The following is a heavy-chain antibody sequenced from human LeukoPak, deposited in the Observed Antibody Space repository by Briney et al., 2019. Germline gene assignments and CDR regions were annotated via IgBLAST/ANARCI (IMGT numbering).Heavy chain of an antibody. J-gene: IGHJ4*02. V-gene: IGHV3-48*01. CDR2: ISSSFTTI. D-gene: IGHD2-2*01. CDR3: VLFSPIVVLPGGIERWMPD. Sequence: PGGSLRLSCTASGFTFSSYNMNWVRQAPGKGLEWVSFISSSFTTIYYADSVKGRFTISRDNAKNSLYLEMSSLRAEDTAVYYCVLFSPIVVLPGGIERWMPDWGQGTLVTVSS. CDR1: GFTFSSYN.